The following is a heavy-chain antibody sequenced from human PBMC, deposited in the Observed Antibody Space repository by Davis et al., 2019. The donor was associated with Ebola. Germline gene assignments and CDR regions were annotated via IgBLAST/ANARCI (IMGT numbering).Heavy chain of an antibody. Sequence: PGGSLRLSCAASGFTFSSYWMSWVRQAPGKGLEWVGRIKSKTDGGTTDYAAPVKGRFTISRDDSKNTLYLQMNSLKTEDTAVYYCTTTTGWELELLGLVYWGQGTLVTVSS. D-gene: IGHD1-7*01. CDR3: TTTTGWELELLGLVY. V-gene: IGHV3-15*01. CDR2: IKSKTDGGTT. CDR1: GFTFSSYW. J-gene: IGHJ4*02.